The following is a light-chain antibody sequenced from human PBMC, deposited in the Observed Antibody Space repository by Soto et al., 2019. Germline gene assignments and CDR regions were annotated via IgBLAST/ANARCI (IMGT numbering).Light chain of an antibody. V-gene: IGKV3-20*01. CDR3: QQYGTSPVVT. CDR1: QSVTSNF. J-gene: IGKJ3*01. Sequence: EIVLTQSPGTLSLSPGERATLSCRATQSVTSNFLAWYQHNPGQAPRLLIYGASSRAAAIPDRFSGSGSGTDFTLTISRLEPEDFAVYYCQQYGTSPVVTFGPGTKVDIK. CDR2: GAS.